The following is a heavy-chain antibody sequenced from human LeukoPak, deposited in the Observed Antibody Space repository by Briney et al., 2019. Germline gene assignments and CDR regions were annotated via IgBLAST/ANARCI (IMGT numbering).Heavy chain of an antibody. CDR1: GWTFSSYA. D-gene: IGHD1-26*01. CDR2: ISYDGSNK. CDR3: ARDSGSYRLIVY. Sequence: GGSLTLSCAASGWTFSSYAMHWLRQAPGKGLEWVAVISYDGSNKYYADFVKGRFNIPRDNSKNSLYLQMNSLRVEDTAVYDCARDSGSYRLIVYWGQGTQVAVS. J-gene: IGHJ4*02. V-gene: IGHV3-30-3*01.